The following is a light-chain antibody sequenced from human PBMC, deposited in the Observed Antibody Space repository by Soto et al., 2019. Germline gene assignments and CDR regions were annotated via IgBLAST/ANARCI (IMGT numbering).Light chain of an antibody. CDR2: WAS. V-gene: IGKV4-1*01. CDR1: QSVLYSSNNQNY. CDR3: QQHYSTPLT. J-gene: IGKJ1*01. Sequence: DIVMTQSPDSLAVSLGERATINCKSSQSVLYSSNNQNYLAWYQQKPGQPPKLLIYWASIRESGVPDRFSGSRSGTNFTLTISSLQAEDVAVYYCQQHYSTPLTFGQGTKVEIK.